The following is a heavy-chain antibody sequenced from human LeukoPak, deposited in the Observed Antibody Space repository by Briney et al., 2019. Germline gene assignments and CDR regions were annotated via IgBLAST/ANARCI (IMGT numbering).Heavy chain of an antibody. CDR2: IYTSGST. V-gene: IGHV4-4*07. CDR3: ARDYRVIYGPEGFDP. D-gene: IGHD2/OR15-2a*01. J-gene: IGHJ5*02. Sequence: SETLSLTCSVSGGSISSYHWSWIRQPVGKGLEWIGRIYTSGSTNYNPSLKSRVTISVDKSKNQFSLKLNSVTAADTAVYYCARDYRVIYGPEGFDPWGQGTLVTVSS. CDR1: GGSISSYH.